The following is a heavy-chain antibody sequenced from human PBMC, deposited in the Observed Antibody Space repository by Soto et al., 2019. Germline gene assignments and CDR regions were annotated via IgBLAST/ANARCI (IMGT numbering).Heavy chain of an antibody. Sequence: SVKVSCTASGYTFTSYEINGVRQATGQGLEWMGWMNPNSGNTGYAQKFQGRVTMTRNTSISTAYMELSSLRSEDTAVYYCAREKSGYYDYWGQGTLVTVSS. D-gene: IGHD3-3*01. V-gene: IGHV1-8*02. CDR1: GYTFTSYE. CDR2: MNPNSGNT. J-gene: IGHJ4*02. CDR3: AREKSGYYDY.